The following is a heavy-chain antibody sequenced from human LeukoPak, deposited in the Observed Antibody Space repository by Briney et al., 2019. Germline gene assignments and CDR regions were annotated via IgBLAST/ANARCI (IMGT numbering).Heavy chain of an antibody. D-gene: IGHD6-13*01. J-gene: IGHJ6*03. Sequence: PGGSLRLSCAASGFTFGIYSMTWVRQAPGRGLEWVSSISSTSMYIYYADSMRGRFTISRDNAENSLCLQIDSLGVEDTAVYSCARVAAGAEAHTLHYHYMDVWGKGTTVTVSS. CDR2: ISSTSMYI. CDR3: ARVAAGAEAHTLHYHYMDV. CDR1: GFTFGIYS. V-gene: IGHV3-21*01.